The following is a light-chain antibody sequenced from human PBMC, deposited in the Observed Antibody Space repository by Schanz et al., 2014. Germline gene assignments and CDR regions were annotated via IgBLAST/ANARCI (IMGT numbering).Light chain of an antibody. Sequence: QSALTQPASVSGSPGQSITISCTGTSSDVGSYNLVSWYQQHPGKAPKLMIYDVSNRPSGVPDRFSGSKSGNTASLTISGLQAEDEADYYCSSYTSSSTLEVFGGGTKLTVL. V-gene: IGLV2-14*02. CDR2: DVS. CDR1: SSDVGSYNL. J-gene: IGLJ2*01. CDR3: SSYTSSSTLEV.